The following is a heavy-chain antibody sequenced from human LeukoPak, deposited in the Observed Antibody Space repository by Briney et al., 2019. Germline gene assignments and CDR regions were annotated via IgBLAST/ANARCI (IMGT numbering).Heavy chain of an antibody. D-gene: IGHD6-19*01. Sequence: TGGSLRLSCAASGFTFSSYAMSWVRQAPGKGLEWVSAISGSGGSTYYADSVKGRFTISRDNSKNTLYLQMNSLRAEDTAVYYCAKTSIAVAGPSDLDYWGQGTLVTVSS. CDR3: AKTSIAVAGPSDLDY. CDR2: ISGSGGST. J-gene: IGHJ4*02. V-gene: IGHV3-23*01. CDR1: GFTFSSYA.